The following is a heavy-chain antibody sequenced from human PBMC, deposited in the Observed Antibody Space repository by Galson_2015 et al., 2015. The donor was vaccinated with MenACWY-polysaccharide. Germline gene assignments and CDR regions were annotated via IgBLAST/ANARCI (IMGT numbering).Heavy chain of an antibody. CDR3: TRTAAAGQGDFDY. V-gene: IGHV2-70*04. D-gene: IGHD6-13*01. J-gene: IGHJ4*02. CDR2: IDWNDGK. CDR1: GFSLSTTGMR. Sequence: PALVKPTQTLTLTCTFSGFSLSTTGMRVSWIRQPPGKALEWLARIDWNDGKFYSTSLKTRLTISKDTSKNQVVLTMSNMDPVDTATYYCTRTAAAGQGDFDYWGQGTQVTVSS.